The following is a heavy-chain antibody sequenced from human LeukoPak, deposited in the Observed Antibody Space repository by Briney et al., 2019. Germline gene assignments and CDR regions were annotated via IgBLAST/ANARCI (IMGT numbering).Heavy chain of an antibody. CDR1: GYTFTGYY. D-gene: IGHD3-22*01. CDR3: ARQYDSSGYSPFDY. Sequence: GASVKVSCKASGYTFTGYYMHGVRQAPGQGVEWMGWINPNSGGTNYAQKFQGRLTLSRDTSISTAYMELSRLRSDDTAVYYYARQYDSSGYSPFDYWGQGTLVTVSS. J-gene: IGHJ4*02. V-gene: IGHV1-2*02. CDR2: INPNSGGT.